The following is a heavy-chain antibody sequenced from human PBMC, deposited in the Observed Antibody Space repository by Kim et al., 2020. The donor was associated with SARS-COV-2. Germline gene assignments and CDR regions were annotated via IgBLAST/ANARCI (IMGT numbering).Heavy chain of an antibody. D-gene: IGHD1-26*01. CDR1: GYTFTSYY. CDR2: INPSGGST. J-gene: IGHJ4*02. V-gene: IGHV1-46*01. Sequence: ASVKVSCKASGYTFTSYYMHWVRQAPGQGLEWMGIINPSGGSTSYAQKFQGRVTMTRDTSTSTVYMELSSLRSEDTGVYYCARVGERGSFRGSFDYWGQGTLVTVSS. CDR3: ARVGERGSFRGSFDY.